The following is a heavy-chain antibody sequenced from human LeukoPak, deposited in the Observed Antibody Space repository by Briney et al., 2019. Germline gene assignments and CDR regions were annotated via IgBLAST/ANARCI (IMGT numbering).Heavy chain of an antibody. CDR2: VSGSGGTT. CDR1: GFTFSSYA. Sequence: PGGSLRLSCAASGFTFSSYAMSWVRQAPGKGLEWVSTVSGSGGTTYYADSVKGRFTISRDNSKKTLSLQINSLRAEDTAVYYCAKSSYSYGSGSFWTFDYWGQGTLVTVSS. J-gene: IGHJ4*02. CDR3: AKSSYSYGSGSFWTFDY. D-gene: IGHD3-10*01. V-gene: IGHV3-23*01.